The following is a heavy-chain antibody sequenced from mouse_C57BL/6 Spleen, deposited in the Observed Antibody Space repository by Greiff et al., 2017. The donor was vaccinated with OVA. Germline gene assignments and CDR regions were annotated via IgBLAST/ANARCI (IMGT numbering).Heavy chain of an antibody. Sequence: QVQLQQSGAELVRPGTSVKVSCKASGYAFTNYLIEWVKQRPGQGLEWIGVINPGSGGTNYNEKFKGKATLTADKSSSTAYMQLSSLTSEDSAVYFCARYYGSSGWYFDVWGTGTTVTVSS. CDR3: ARYYGSSGWYFDV. V-gene: IGHV1-54*01. J-gene: IGHJ1*03. CDR2: INPGSGGT. CDR1: GYAFTNYL. D-gene: IGHD1-1*01.